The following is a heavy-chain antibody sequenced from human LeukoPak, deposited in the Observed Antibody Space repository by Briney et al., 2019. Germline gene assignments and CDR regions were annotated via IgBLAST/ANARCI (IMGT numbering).Heavy chain of an antibody. CDR1: GGSISSTNW. D-gene: IGHD1-26*01. V-gene: IGHV4-4*02. J-gene: IGHJ6*02. Sequence: SETLSLTCAVSGGSISSTNWCSWVRQPPGKGLEWIGEIYLSGSTNYNPSLKSRVTISVDKSKNQFSLKLTSVTAADTAVYYCARDGRISPYYGMDVWGQGTTVTVSS. CDR3: ARDGRISPYYGMDV. CDR2: IYLSGST.